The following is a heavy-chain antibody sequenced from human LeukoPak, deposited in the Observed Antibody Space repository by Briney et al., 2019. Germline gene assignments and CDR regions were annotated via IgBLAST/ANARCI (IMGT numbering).Heavy chain of an antibody. CDR2: IRYDGSNK. Sequence: GGSLRLSCAASGFTFSSYGMHWVRQAPGKGLEWVAFIRYDGSNKYYADSVKGRFTISRDNSKNTLYLQMNSLRAEDTAVYYCAKETLLTMTGSGAFDIWGQGTMVTVSS. D-gene: IGHD3-22*01. CDR3: AKETLLTMTGSGAFDI. V-gene: IGHV3-30*02. CDR1: GFTFSSYG. J-gene: IGHJ3*02.